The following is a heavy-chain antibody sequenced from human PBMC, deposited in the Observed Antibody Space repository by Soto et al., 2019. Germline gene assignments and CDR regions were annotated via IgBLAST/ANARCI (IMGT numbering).Heavy chain of an antibody. D-gene: IGHD3-22*01. CDR2: ISHDGSKT. V-gene: IGHV3-30*18. CDR1: GFTFSSYG. Sequence: QVQLVESGGGVVQPGRSLRLSCAASGFTFSSYGIHWVRQAPGKGLEWVAVISHDGSKTNYADSVKGRFTISRDNSKDTVELQMNSLRAEDTAVYYGAKDTYYYSSRGYYVFDSGGQGTLVTVSS. CDR3: AKDTYYYSSRGYYVFDS. J-gene: IGHJ4*02.